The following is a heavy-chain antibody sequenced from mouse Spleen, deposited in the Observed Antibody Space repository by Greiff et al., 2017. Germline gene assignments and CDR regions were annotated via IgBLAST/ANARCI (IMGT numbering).Heavy chain of an antibody. Sequence: EVQLQESGPELVKPGASVKISCKASGYSFTDYNMNWVKQSNGKSLEWIGVINPNYGTTSYNQKFKGKATLTVDQSSSTAYMQLNSLTSEDSAVYYCAREGIYYDYGYWYFDVWGAGTTVTVSS. J-gene: IGHJ1*01. CDR2: INPNYGTT. V-gene: IGHV1-39*01. CDR1: GYSFTDYN. CDR3: AREGIYYDYGYWYFDV. D-gene: IGHD2-4*01.